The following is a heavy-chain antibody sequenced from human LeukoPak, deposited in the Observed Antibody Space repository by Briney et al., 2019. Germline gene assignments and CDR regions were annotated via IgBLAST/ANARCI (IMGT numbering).Heavy chain of an antibody. Sequence: ASVKVSCKASGYTFTSYGISWVRQAPGQGLEWMGWISANNGNTNYAQKLQGRVTMTTDTSTSTAYMELRSLRSDDTAVYYCAKGGYGYNSSGLNLDSWGQGALVTVSS. J-gene: IGHJ4*02. V-gene: IGHV1-18*01. CDR2: ISANNGNT. CDR1: GYTFTSYG. D-gene: IGHD3-22*01. CDR3: AKGGYGYNSSGLNLDS.